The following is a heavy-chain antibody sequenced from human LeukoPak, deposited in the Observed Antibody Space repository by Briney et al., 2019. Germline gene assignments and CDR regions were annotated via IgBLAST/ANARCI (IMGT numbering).Heavy chain of an antibody. D-gene: IGHD6-13*01. CDR1: GFTFRSYA. Sequence: PGGSLRLSCAASGFTFRSYAMSWVRQAPGKGLEWVSVISGSGVSTDYADSVKGRFSISRDNSKNTLYLQMNSLRAEDTAVYYCTKSVRSIWWGGAYYFDYWGQGALVTVSS. V-gene: IGHV3-23*01. CDR3: TKSVRSIWWGGAYYFDY. J-gene: IGHJ4*02. CDR2: ISGSGVST.